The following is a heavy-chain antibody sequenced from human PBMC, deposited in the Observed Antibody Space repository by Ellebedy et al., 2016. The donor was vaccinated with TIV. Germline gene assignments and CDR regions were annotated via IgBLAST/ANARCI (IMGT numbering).Heavy chain of an antibody. CDR1: GFTFSSYA. V-gene: IGHV3-64D*06. Sequence: GESLKISCSASGFTFSSYAMHWVRQAPGKGLEFVSATSSGGYTTYNADSVKGRFSVSRDNSKKTVFLQMSSLRIEDTAVYYCVRGSWRRDGYNIHYWGQGTLVTVSS. D-gene: IGHD5-24*01. J-gene: IGHJ4*02. CDR3: VRGSWRRDGYNIHY. CDR2: TSSGGYTT.